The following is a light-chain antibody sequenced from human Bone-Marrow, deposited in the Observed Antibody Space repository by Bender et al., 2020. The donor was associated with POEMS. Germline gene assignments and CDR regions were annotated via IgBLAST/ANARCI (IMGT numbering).Light chain of an antibody. J-gene: IGLJ1*01. CDR2: DVT. Sequence: QSALTQPASVSGSPGQSVTFSCTGTSSDVGGLDYVSWYRQYPGKAPQLMIYDVTNRPSGVSSRFSGSKSGNTASLTISGLQTEDEADYYCSSYTRSATLVFGTGTKVTVL. CDR3: SSYTRSATLV. CDR1: SSDVGGLDY. V-gene: IGLV2-14*01.